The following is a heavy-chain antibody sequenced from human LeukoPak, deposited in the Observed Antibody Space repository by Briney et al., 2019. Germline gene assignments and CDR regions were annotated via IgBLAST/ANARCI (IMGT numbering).Heavy chain of an antibody. CDR2: ISAYNGNT. CDR3: ARDSSIAAHYYYYYGMDV. D-gene: IGHD6-6*01. V-gene: IGHV1-18*01. J-gene: IGHJ6*02. Sequence: GASVKVSCKASGYTFTSYGISWVRQAPRQGLEWMGWISAYNGNTNYAQKLQGRVTMTTDTSTSTAYMELRSLRSDDTAVYYCARDSSIAAHYYYYYGMDVWGQGTTVTVSS. CDR1: GYTFTSYG.